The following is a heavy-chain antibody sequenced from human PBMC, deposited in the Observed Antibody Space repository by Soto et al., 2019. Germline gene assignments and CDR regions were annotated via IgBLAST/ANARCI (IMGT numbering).Heavy chain of an antibody. CDR3: ARGGTSCCKSWFDP. V-gene: IGHV1-8*01. CDR1: VYTFTIGV. Sequence: NGYWKTSVYTFTIGVIDRGRIKTEQGLEGMGWMNPNSGNTGYAQKFQGRVTMTRNTSISTAYMELSSLRSEDTAVYYCARGGTSCCKSWFDPWGHGTLVTVSS. J-gene: IGHJ5*02. D-gene: IGHD2-2*01. CDR2: MNPNSGNT.